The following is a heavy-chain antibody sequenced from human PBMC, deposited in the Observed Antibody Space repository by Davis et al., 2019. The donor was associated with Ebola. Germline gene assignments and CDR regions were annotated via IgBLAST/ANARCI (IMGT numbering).Heavy chain of an antibody. CDR2: IKQDGSEK. CDR3: AREEYYYDSSGYYCRAFDI. Sequence: GGSLRLSCAASGFTFSSYSMNWVRQAPGKGLEWVANIKQDGSEKYYVDSVKGRFTISRDNAKNSLYLQMNSLRAEDTAVYYCAREEYYYDSSGYYCRAFDIWGQGTMVTVSS. CDR1: GFTFSSYS. J-gene: IGHJ3*02. D-gene: IGHD3-22*01. V-gene: IGHV3-7*03.